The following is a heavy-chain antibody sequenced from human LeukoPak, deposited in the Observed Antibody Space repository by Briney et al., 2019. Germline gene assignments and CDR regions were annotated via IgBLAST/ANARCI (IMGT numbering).Heavy chain of an antibody. CDR3: ATDRGNYGDRRGWRGLLYYFDY. Sequence: ASVKVSCKFSGYTLTELSMHWVRQAPGKGLEWVGVFDLEDGETIYAQQFQGRVTMTEDTSTDTAYMELSSLRSEDTAVYYCATDRGNYGDRRGWRGLLYYFDYWGQGTLVTVSS. CDR2: FDLEDGET. V-gene: IGHV1-24*01. CDR1: GYTLTELS. D-gene: IGHD4-17*01. J-gene: IGHJ4*02.